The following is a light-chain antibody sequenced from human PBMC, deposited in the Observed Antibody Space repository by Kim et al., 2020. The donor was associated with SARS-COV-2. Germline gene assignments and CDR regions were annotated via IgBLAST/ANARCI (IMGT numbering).Light chain of an antibody. V-gene: IGKV1-5*01. J-gene: IGKJ2*01. CDR2: AAS. CDR3: QQYETYPYT. CDR1: QTISSW. Sequence: SASVGDRVTITCRASQTISSWLAWYQHKPGKAPKLLIYAASSLESGVPSRFSGSRSGTEFTLTISSLQSDDFATYYCQQYETYPYTFGQGTKLEI.